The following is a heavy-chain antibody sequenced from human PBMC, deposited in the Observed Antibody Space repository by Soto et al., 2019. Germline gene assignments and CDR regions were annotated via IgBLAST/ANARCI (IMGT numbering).Heavy chain of an antibody. V-gene: IGHV4-59*08. J-gene: IGHJ4*02. CDR1: GASISSYY. CDR3: ARRYGVYFDY. CDR2: IYYSGST. Sequence: PSETLSLTCTVSGASISSYYWSWVRQPPGKELEYIGYIYYSGSTNYNPSLKSRVTISVDTSKNQFSLKLSSVTAADTAVYYCARRYGVYFDYWGQGTLVTVS. D-gene: IGHD4-17*01.